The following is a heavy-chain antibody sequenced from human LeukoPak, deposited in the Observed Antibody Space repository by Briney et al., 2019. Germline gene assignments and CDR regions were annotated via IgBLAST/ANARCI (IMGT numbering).Heavy chain of an antibody. Sequence: SGTLSLTCAISGASISSTNWWIWVRPPPGKGLGGIGEIHHSGRTNYNPPLKSRITISVDKSKNQVFLRLNSVAAADTALYYCARAQEGCSRASCYLEPWGQGTLVTVSS. CDR2: IHHSGRT. CDR1: GASISSTNW. CDR3: ARAQEGCSRASCYLEP. V-gene: IGHV4-4*02. D-gene: IGHD2-2*01. J-gene: IGHJ5*02.